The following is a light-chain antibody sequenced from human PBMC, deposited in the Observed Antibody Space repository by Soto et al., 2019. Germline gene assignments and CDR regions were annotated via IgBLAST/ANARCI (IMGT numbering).Light chain of an antibody. CDR3: SSYTIGTTPWL. V-gene: IGLV2-14*01. Sequence: QSALTQPASVSGSPGQSITISCTGTSSDVGGYNYVSWYQQHPGKAPQLIIYEVSRRPSGVSNRFSGSKSGNIASLTISGLQAEYEAAYYCSSYTIGTTPWLFGGGTKVTVL. CDR2: EVS. J-gene: IGLJ3*02. CDR1: SSDVGGYNY.